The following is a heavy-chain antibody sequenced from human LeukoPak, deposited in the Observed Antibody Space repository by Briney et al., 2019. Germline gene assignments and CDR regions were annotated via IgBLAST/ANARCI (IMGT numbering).Heavy chain of an antibody. CDR2: INHSGST. V-gene: IGHV4-34*01. Sequence: SETLSLTCAVYGGSYSGYYWSWMRQPPGKGLEWIGEINHSGSTNYNPSLKSRVTISVDTSKNQFSLKLSSVTAADTAVYYCARERPGYSSSFDYWGQGTLVTVSS. CDR3: ARERPGYSSSFDY. D-gene: IGHD6-13*01. J-gene: IGHJ4*02. CDR1: GGSYSGYY.